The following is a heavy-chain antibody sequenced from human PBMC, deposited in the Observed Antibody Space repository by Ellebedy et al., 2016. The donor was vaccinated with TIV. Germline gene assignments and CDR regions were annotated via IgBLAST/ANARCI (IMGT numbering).Heavy chain of an antibody. CDR2: INAGNGNT. J-gene: IGHJ4*02. CDR3: ARDPTPDIVLMVYAIPFDY. D-gene: IGHD2-8*01. V-gene: IGHV1-18*01. CDR1: GGTFSNYA. Sequence: AASVKVSCKASGGTFSNYAFNWVRQAPGQRLEWMGWINAGNGNTKYSQKLQGRVTMTTDTSTSTAYMELRSLRSDDTAVYYCARDPTPDIVLMVYAIPFDYWGQGTLVTVSS.